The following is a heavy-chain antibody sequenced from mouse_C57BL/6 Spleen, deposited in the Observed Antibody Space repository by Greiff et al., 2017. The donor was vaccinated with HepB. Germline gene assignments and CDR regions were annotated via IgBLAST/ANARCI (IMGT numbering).Heavy chain of an antibody. J-gene: IGHJ2*01. V-gene: IGHV1-81*01. Sequence: QVQLQQSGAELARPGASVKLSCKASGYTFTSYGISWVKQRTGQGLEWIGEIYPRSGNTYYNEKFKGKATLTADKSSSTAYMELRSLTSEDSAVYFCARRGLITTVLSRDYWGQGTTLTVSS. CDR1: GYTFTSYG. D-gene: IGHD1-1*01. CDR2: IYPRSGNT. CDR3: ARRGLITTVLSRDY.